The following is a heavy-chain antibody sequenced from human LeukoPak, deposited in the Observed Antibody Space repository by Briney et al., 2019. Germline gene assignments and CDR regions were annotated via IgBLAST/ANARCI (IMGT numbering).Heavy chain of an antibody. V-gene: IGHV5-51*01. D-gene: IGHD6-13*01. CDR1: GYSFTSYC. Sequence: GGSLRISCKGSGYSFTSYCMGWVRQVPGKGLEWMAIIYPGDSDTRYSPSVQGQFTISADKAISTAYLQWSSLKASDTAMYYCARSAYSSWYDYWGQGTLVTVSS. CDR3: ARSAYSSWYDY. J-gene: IGHJ4*02. CDR2: IYPGDSDT.